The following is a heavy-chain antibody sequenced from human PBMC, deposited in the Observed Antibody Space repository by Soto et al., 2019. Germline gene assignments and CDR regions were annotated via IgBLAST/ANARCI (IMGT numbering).Heavy chain of an antibody. D-gene: IGHD2-2*01. J-gene: IGHJ4*02. V-gene: IGHV3-30-3*01. Sequence: GGSLRLACAVSGFTVSTYAMHWVRQAPGKGLEWVAVISYDGSNTYYADSVKGRFTISRDNMLYLQMNSLRAEDTAVYYCARDQGRSITCQLDYWGQGTLVTVSS. CDR1: GFTVSTYA. CDR3: ARDQGRSITCQLDY. CDR2: ISYDGSNT.